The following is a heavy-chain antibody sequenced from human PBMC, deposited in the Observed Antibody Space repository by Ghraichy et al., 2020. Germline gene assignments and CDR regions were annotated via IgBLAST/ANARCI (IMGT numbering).Heavy chain of an antibody. CDR3: ARGGTYYYGSGSPFLDY. D-gene: IGHD3-10*01. CDR1: GFIFSDHY. Sequence: GSLRLSCAASGFIFSDHYMDWVRQAPGKGLEWVGRTRNKANSYTTEYAASVKGRFTISRDDSKNSLYLQMNSLKTEDTAVYYCARGGTYYYGSGSPFLDYWSQGTLVTVTS. V-gene: IGHV3-72*01. J-gene: IGHJ4*02. CDR2: TRNKANSYTT.